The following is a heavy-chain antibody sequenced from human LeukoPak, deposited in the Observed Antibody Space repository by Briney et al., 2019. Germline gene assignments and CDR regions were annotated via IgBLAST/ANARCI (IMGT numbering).Heavy chain of an antibody. V-gene: IGHV3-7*01. D-gene: IGHD5-24*01. Sequence: GGSLRLSCEASGFTFSGNWMSWVRQAPGKGLEGVASINPDGSQKLYVDSVKGRFTISRDNTKSSLYLQMNSLGAEDTAMYYCAKLLGTATTYDSWGQGTRVTVSS. CDR2: INPDGSQK. J-gene: IGHJ4*02. CDR1: GFTFSGNW. CDR3: AKLLGTATTYDS.